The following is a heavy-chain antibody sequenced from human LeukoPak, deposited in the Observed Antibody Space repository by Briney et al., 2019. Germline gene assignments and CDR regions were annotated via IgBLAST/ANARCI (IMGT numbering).Heavy chain of an antibody. J-gene: IGHJ4*02. CDR1: GGSISNNNYY. CDR3: ATWRTAKTGFDY. D-gene: IGHD1-1*01. CDR2: IYYSGSP. V-gene: IGHV4-39*01. Sequence: PSVTLSLTCTVSGGSISNNNYYWAWIRQPPGKGLECIGSIYYSGSPCYNPSLKSRVTISVDTSKNQFSLRLSSVTAADTAVYYCATWRTAKTGFDYWGQGTLVTVSS.